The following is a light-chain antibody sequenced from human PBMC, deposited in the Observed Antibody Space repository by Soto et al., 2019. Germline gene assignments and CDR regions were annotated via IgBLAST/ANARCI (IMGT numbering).Light chain of an antibody. CDR2: KTD. V-gene: IGLV1-47*01. J-gene: IGLJ2*01. Sequence: QSVMTHAPSASWTPGHRFTISFSGSNSNIGSNYIYWYQCVPGTAPKLLISKTDQRPSGFPDRFSGSKSGTSASLEISGLRSDDEADYYCAAWDDRLSGVVFAGWTKVPVL. CDR1: NSNIGSNY. CDR3: AAWDDRLSGVV.